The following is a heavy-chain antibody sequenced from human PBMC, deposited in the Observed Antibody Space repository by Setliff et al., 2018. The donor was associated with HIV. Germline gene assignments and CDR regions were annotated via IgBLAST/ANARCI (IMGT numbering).Heavy chain of an antibody. CDR2: IYYSGNT. Sequence: NPSETLSLTCTVSGGSTSSGGYYWSWIRQHPGRGLEWIGYIYYSGNTYYNLSLKGRLTISVATSKNHFSRTLRSVTAADTAVYYCARAFCSSASCYGGGDAFDIWGQGTMVTVSS. CDR1: GGSTSSGGYY. D-gene: IGHD2-2*01. J-gene: IGHJ3*02. V-gene: IGHV4-31*03. CDR3: ARAFCSSASCYGGGDAFDI.